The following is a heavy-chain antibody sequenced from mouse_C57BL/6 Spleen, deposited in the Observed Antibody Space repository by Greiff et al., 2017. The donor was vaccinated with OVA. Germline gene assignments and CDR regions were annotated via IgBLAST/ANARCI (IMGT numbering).Heavy chain of an antibody. CDR3: AAGADSSGYTDY. CDR2: INPNNGGT. CDR1: GYTFTDYN. J-gene: IGHJ2*01. D-gene: IGHD3-2*02. V-gene: IGHV1-22*01. Sequence: VQLQQSGPELVKPGASVKMSCKASGYTFTDYNMHWVKQSHGKSLEWIGYINPNNGGTSYNQKFKGKATLTVNKSSSTAYMELRSLTSEDSAVYYCAAGADSSGYTDYWGQGTTLTVSS.